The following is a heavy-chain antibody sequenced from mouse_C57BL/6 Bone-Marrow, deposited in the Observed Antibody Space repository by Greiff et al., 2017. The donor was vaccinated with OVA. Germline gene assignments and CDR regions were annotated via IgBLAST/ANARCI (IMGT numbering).Heavy chain of an antibody. V-gene: IGHV15-2*01. CDR2: ILPSIGRT. J-gene: IGHJ1*03. Sequence: QVQLQQSGSELRSPGSSVKLSCKDFDSEVFPLAYMSWVRQKPGHGFEWIGGILPSIGRTIYGEKFEDKATLDADTLSNTAYLELNSLTSEDSAIYYCARITTVVEGYFDVWGTGTTVTVSS. CDR1: DSEVFPLAY. D-gene: IGHD1-1*01. CDR3: ARITTVVEGYFDV.